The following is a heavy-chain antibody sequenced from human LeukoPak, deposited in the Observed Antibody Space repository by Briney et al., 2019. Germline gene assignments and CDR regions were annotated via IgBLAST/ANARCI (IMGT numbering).Heavy chain of an antibody. CDR2: ISAYNGNT. CDR1: GYTFTSYG. Sequence: GASVKVSCKASGYTFTSYGISWVRQAPGQGLEWMGWISAYNGNTNYAQKLQGRVTMTTDTSTSTAYMELRSLRSDDTAVYYCARVKEVGSSSGWFDPWGQGTLVTVPS. J-gene: IGHJ5*02. D-gene: IGHD6-6*01. V-gene: IGHV1-18*01. CDR3: ARVKEVGSSSGWFDP.